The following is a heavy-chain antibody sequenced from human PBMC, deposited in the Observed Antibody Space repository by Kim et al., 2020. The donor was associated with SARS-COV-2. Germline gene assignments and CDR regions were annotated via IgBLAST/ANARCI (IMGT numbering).Heavy chain of an antibody. Sequence: SETLSLTCTVSGGSISSGGYYWSWIRQHPGKGLEWIGYIYYSGSTYYNPSHKSRVTISVDTSKNQFSLKLRSVTAADTAVYYCASDWVEMATTPRYFDLWGRGTLVTVSS. V-gene: IGHV4-31*03. CDR1: GGSISSGGYY. J-gene: IGHJ2*01. CDR2: IYYSGST. D-gene: IGHD5-12*01. CDR3: ASDWVEMATTPRYFDL.